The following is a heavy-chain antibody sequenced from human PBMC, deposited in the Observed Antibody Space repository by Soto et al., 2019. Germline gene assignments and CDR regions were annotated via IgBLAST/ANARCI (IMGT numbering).Heavy chain of an antibody. CDR2: TIPIPDTT. CDR3: ARSQGSSTSLAIYYYYYYGMDV. CDR1: GGTFSSYA. J-gene: IGHJ6*02. Sequence: QVQLVQSGAEVKKPGSSVKVSCKASGGTFSSYAISWVRQAPGQGLEWMGGTIPIPDTTNYAQKLQGRVTITADESTSTASMELSSLRSEDTAVYYCARSQGSSTSLAIYYYYYYGMDVLGQGTTVTVSS. V-gene: IGHV1-69*01. D-gene: IGHD2-2*01.